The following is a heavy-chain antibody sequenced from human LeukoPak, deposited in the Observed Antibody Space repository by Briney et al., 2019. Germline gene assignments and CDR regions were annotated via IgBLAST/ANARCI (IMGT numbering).Heavy chain of an antibody. CDR1: GFTFSSDS. Sequence: GGSLRLSCAASGFTFSSDSMNWVRQAPGKGREWVSSISSSSSYIHYTYSVQGRFTISRDNAKNSLYLQMNSLRAEDTAVYYCARSGDYLGDYYYYYYMDVWGKGTTVTVS. CDR2: ISSSSSYI. V-gene: IGHV3-21*01. D-gene: IGHD4-17*01. CDR3: ARSGDYLGDYYYYYYMDV. J-gene: IGHJ6*03.